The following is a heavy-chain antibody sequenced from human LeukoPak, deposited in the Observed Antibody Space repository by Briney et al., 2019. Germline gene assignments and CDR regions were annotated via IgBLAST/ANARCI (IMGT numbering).Heavy chain of an antibody. V-gene: IGHV4-4*07. J-gene: IGHJ4*02. CDR1: GDSISSYY. CDR2: MYSSGTT. CDR3: ARGGGSYRSFDY. Sequence: PSETLSLTCTVSGDSISSYYWSWIRQPAGKGLEWIGRMYSSGTTHYSPSLKSRITMSVDTSKNQFSLRLSSVTAADTAVYYCARGGGSYRSFDYWGQGTLVTVSS. D-gene: IGHD1-26*01.